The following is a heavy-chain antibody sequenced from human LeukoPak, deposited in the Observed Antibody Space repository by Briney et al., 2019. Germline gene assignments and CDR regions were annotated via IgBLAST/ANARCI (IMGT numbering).Heavy chain of an antibody. CDR3: ARVARQQLAYYFDY. V-gene: IGHV4-59*01. D-gene: IGHD6-13*01. CDR1: GDSNSSYY. CDR2: VYDRGST. Sequence: PSETLSLTCNVSGDSNSSYYWSWIRQPPGKGLEWIGYVYDRGSTDYNPSLKSRVTISVDTSKNQFSLKLSSVTAADTAVYYCARVARQQLAYYFDYWGQGTLVTVSS. J-gene: IGHJ4*02.